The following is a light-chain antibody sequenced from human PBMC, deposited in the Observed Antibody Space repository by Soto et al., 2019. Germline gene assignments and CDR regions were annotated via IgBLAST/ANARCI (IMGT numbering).Light chain of an antibody. J-gene: IGLJ1*01. CDR3: SSYTTSSTPYV. CDR1: SSDVGGYNY. CDR2: DVT. Sequence: QSALTQPASVSGSPGQSITISCTGTSSDVGGYNYVAWYQQHPGKAPKLIIYDVTNRPSGVSNRFSGSKSGNTASLTISGLQADDEAAYHCSSYTTSSTPYVFGTGTKLTVL. V-gene: IGLV2-14*01.